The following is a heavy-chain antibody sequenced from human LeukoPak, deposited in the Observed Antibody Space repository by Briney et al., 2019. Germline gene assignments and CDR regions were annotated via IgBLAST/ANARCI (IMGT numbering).Heavy chain of an antibody. Sequence: SVKVSCKASGYTFTGYYMHWVRQAPGQGLEWMGRIIPILGIANYAQKFQGRVTITADKSTSTAYMELSSLRSEDTAVYYCASGGYSYGYGVLDYWGQGTLVTVSS. V-gene: IGHV1-69*02. D-gene: IGHD5-18*01. CDR2: IIPILGIA. CDR1: GYTFTGYY. J-gene: IGHJ4*02. CDR3: ASGGYSYGYGVLDY.